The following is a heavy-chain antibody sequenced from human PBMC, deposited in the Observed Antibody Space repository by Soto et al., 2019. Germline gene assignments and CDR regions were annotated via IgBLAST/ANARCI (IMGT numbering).Heavy chain of an antibody. J-gene: IGHJ5*02. CDR2: IYWDDEK. V-gene: IGHV2-5*02. Sequence: QITLKESGPTLVKPTQTLTLTCTFSGFSLSTSGVGVGWIRQSPGKALEWLALIYWDDEKRYSPSLKSRLTITKDTSKXXVXLXXTNMEPVDTATYYCAHRRNTYYDILTGYSKNWFDPWGQGTLVTVSS. CDR1: GFSLSTSGVG. D-gene: IGHD3-9*01. CDR3: AHRRNTYYDILTGYSKNWFDP.